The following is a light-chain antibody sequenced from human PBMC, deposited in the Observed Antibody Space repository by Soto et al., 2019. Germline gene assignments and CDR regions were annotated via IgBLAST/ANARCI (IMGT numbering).Light chain of an antibody. CDR1: QSLQHNNGNTL. V-gene: IGKV2-28*01. CDR3: MQALQTPRT. Sequence: EIVMTQSPLSLTVTPGEPASISCKSSQSLQHNNGNTLLDWYMQKPGQSPQLLIYLGSRRAHGAPERVSGSRSGTDFTLRISTVEADDAAIYYCMQALQTPRTFGQGTKLEI. J-gene: IGKJ1*01. CDR2: LGS.